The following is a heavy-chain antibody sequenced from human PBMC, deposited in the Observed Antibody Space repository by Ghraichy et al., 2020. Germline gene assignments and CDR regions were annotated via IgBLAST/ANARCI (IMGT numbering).Heavy chain of an antibody. CDR1: GYTLINY. CDR2: INPSGGTT. J-gene: IGHJ4*02. D-gene: IGHD2-8*01. Sequence: ASVKVSCKASGYTLINYVHWVRQAPGQGLEWMGIINPSGGTTDHAQKFQGRVTLTWDTSTSTVHMELSSLRSEDTAMYYCARVGLGLYGFENWGQGTLVTVSS. V-gene: IGHV1-46*01. CDR3: ARVGLGLYGFEN.